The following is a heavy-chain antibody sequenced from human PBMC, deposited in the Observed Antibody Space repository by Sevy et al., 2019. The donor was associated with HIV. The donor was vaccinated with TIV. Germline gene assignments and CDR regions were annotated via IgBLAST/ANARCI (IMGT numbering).Heavy chain of an antibody. Sequence: GGSLRLSCAASGFTFSSYSMNWVRQAPGKGLEWVSSISSSSSYIYYADSVKGRFTISRDNAKNSLYLQMNSLRAEETAVYYCARDVTMVRGVIGYWGQGTLVTVSS. V-gene: IGHV3-21*01. D-gene: IGHD3-10*01. CDR1: GFTFSSYS. CDR3: ARDVTMVRGVIGY. CDR2: ISSSSSYI. J-gene: IGHJ4*02.